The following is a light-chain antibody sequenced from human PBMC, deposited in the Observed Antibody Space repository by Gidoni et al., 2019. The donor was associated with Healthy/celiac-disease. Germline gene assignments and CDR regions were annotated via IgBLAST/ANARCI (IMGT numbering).Light chain of an antibody. J-gene: IGKJ1*01. CDR1: QSVSSSY. V-gene: IGKV3-20*01. CDR3: QQYGSSPET. CDR2: GAS. Sequence: EIVLPQSPGTLSLSPGERATLSCRASQSVSSSYLAWYQQTPGQAPRLLIYGASSRATGIPDRFSGSGSGTDFTLTISRLEPEDFAVYYCQQYGSSPETFGQGTKVEIK.